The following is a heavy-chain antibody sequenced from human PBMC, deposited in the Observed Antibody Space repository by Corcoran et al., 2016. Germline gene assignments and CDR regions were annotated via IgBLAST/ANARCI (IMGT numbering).Heavy chain of an antibody. V-gene: IGHV1-69*01. Sequence: QVQLVQSGAEVKKPGSSVKVSCKASGGTFSSYAISWVRQAPGQGLEWMGGIIPIFGTANYAQKFPGRVTITAAESTSTAYMELSSLRSEDTAVYYGARGVSHRNWFDPWGQGTLVTVSS. CDR2: IIPIFGTA. J-gene: IGHJ5*02. CDR1: GGTFSSYA. CDR3: ARGVSHRNWFDP.